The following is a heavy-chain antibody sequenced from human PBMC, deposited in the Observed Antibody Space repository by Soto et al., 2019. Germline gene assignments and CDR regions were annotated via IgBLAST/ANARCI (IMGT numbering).Heavy chain of an antibody. J-gene: IGHJ6*02. CDR2: INPSGGIT. Sequence: GASVKVSCKASGYTLTSYYLHWVRQAPGQGPEWMGIINPSGGITNDAQKFQDRVTMTSDTSTSTVYMELSSLRSEDTAVYYCARGISPIRYYYYYGMDVWGQGTTVTVSS. CDR1: GYTLTSYY. CDR3: ARGISPIRYYYYYGMDV. D-gene: IGHD2-15*01. V-gene: IGHV1-46*01.